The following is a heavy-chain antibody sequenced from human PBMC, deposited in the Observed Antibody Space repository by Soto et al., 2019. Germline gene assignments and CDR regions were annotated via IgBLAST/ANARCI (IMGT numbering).Heavy chain of an antibody. J-gene: IGHJ5*02. D-gene: IGHD2-15*01. CDR1: GYTFTSYA. CDR2: INAGNGNT. Sequence: GASVKVSCKASGYTFTSYAMHWVRQAPGQRLEWMGWINAGNGNTIYSQKFQGRVTITRDTSASTAYMELSSLRSEDTAVYYCAGCSGGSCQNWFDPWGQGTLVTVSS. CDR3: AGCSGGSCQNWFDP. V-gene: IGHV1-3*01.